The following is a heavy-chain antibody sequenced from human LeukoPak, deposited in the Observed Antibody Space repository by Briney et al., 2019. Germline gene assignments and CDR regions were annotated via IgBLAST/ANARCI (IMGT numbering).Heavy chain of an antibody. CDR1: GFTFSSYR. CDR2: ISSSSSYI. J-gene: IGHJ4*02. D-gene: IGHD2-15*01. CDR3: ARLSELQTFDY. Sequence: GGSLRLSCAASGFTFSSYRMILVRQAPGKGLEWVSSISSSSSYIYYADSVKGRFTIYRDNPKNSLYLQMNSLRAEHTAVYYCARLSELQTFDYWGQGTLVTVSS. V-gene: IGHV3-21*01.